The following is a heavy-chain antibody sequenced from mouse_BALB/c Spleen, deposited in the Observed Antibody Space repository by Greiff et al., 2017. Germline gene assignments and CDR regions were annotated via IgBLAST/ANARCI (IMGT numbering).Heavy chain of an antibody. D-gene: IGHD1-1*01. Sequence: EVQVVESGGGLVKPGGSLKLSCAASGFTFSSYAMSWVRQTPEKRLEWVASISSGGSTYYPDSVKGRFTISRDNARNILYLQMSSLRSEDTAMYYCAREGYGSSYGWFAYWGQGTLVTVSA. CDR2: ISSGGST. CDR3: AREGYGSSYGWFAY. J-gene: IGHJ3*01. V-gene: IGHV5-6-5*01. CDR1: GFTFSSYA.